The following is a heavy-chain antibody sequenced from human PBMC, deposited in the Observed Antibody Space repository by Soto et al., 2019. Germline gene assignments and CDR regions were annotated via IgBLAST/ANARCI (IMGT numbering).Heavy chain of an antibody. CDR1: SASFTVYY. CDR2: IYYSGST. CDR3: ARDAGGPGDY. Sequence: QVQLQESGPGLVKPSETLSLTCTVSSASFTVYYWSWIRQPPGKGLEWIGYIYYSGSTSYNPSLTSRVTLSADTSENQFSLKLRSVTAADTAVYYCARDAGGPGDYWGQGVLVTVSS. V-gene: IGHV4-59*01. J-gene: IGHJ4*02. D-gene: IGHD2-15*01.